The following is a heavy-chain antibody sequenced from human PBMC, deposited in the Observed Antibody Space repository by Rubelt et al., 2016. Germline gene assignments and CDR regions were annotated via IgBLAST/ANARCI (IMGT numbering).Heavy chain of an antibody. CDR1: GYSFTSYW. J-gene: IGHJ5*02. CDR3: ARVTTVTNDNWFDP. Sequence: EVQLVQSGAEVKKPGESLKISCKGSGYSFTSYWIGWVRQMPGKGLEWMGIIYPGDSDTIYSPSVQGQITISADQSHRIAYLQWSSVKSSDTAMYYCARVTTVTNDNWFDPWGQGTLVTVSS. V-gene: IGHV5-51*01. D-gene: IGHD4-17*01. CDR2: IYPGDSDT.